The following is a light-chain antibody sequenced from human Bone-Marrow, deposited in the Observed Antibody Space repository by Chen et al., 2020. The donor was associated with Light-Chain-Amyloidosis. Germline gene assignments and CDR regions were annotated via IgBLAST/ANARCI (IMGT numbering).Light chain of an antibody. CDR3: QQYGTSPLT. J-gene: IGKJ4*01. CDR1: QTISSNY. CDR2: GSS. Sequence: EIVLTQSPGTLSLSPGEGANLSCRASQTISSNYLTWYQQTLGQAPRLLIYGSSIRATGIPNRFTGSGSQTDFTLTINRLKPEEFAMYYCQQYGTSPLTFGGETKVEIK. V-gene: IGKV3-20*01.